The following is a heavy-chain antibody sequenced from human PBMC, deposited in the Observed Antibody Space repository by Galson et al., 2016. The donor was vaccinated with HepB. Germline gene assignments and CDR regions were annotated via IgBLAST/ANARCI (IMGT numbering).Heavy chain of an antibody. Sequence: SVKVSCKASGYILTNHAIHWVRQAPGQRLEWMGWVNDGIGNPRYSQNFQGRVTFTRDTSATTAYNEPSSLRSEDTAVYYCAIIGGGYSSGWSNWGQGTLVTVSS. CDR3: AIIGGGYSSGWSN. CDR2: VNDGIGNP. D-gene: IGHD6-19*01. J-gene: IGHJ4*02. V-gene: IGHV1-3*01. CDR1: GYILTNHA.